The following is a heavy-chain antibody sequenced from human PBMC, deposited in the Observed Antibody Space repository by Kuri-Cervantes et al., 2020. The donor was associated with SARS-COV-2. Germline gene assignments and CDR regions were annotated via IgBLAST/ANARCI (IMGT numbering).Heavy chain of an antibody. J-gene: IGHJ3*02. CDR1: GLTFSTFA. V-gene: IGHV3-48*03. CDR2: ISSSGSTI. D-gene: IGHD1-1*01. CDR3: AIIGTLYNFDAFDI. Sequence: GGSLRLSCAASGLTFSTFAMGWVRQAPGKGLEWVSYISSSGSTIYYADSVKGRFTISRDNAKNSLYLQMNSLRAEDTAVYYCAIIGTLYNFDAFDIWGQGTMVTVSS.